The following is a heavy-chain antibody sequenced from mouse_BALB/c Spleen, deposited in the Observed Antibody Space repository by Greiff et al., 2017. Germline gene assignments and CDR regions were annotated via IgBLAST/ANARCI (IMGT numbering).Heavy chain of an antibody. CDR1: GFTFNTNA. CDR2: IRSKSNNYAT. V-gene: IGHV10S3*01. CDR3: VREGYGYDAWFAY. J-gene: IGHJ3*01. Sequence: EVQLVETGGGLVQPKGSLKLSCAASGFTFNTNAMNWVRQAPGKGLEWVARIRSKSNNYATYYADSVKDRFTISRDDSQSMLYLQMNNLKTEDTAMYYCVREGYGYDAWFAYWGQGTLVTVSA. D-gene: IGHD2-2*01.